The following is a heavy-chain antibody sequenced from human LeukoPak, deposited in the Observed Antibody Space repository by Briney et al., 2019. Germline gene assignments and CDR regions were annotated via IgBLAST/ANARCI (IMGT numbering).Heavy chain of an antibody. J-gene: IGHJ4*02. CDR2: ISAYNGNT. Sequence: RASVKVSCKASGYTFTSYGISWVRQAPGQGLEWMGWISAYNGNTNYAQKLQGRVTMTTDTSTSTAYVELRSLRSDDTAVYYCARDRQSATATSRLFDYWGQGTLVTVSS. V-gene: IGHV1-18*01. CDR1: GYTFTSYG. D-gene: IGHD2-15*01. CDR3: ARDRQSATATSRLFDY.